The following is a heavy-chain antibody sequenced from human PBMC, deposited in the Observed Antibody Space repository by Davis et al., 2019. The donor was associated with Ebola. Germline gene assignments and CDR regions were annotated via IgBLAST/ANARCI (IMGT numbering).Heavy chain of an antibody. D-gene: IGHD4-17*01. Sequence: PGGSLRLSCVASGFTFSGYAMHWVRQAPGKGLEWVAVISYDGSNKYYADSVKGRFTISRDNSQNTLSLQMNSLRAEDTAVYFCARSDGRGGYGDHYKVAYWGQGTLVTVSS. J-gene: IGHJ4*02. CDR1: GFTFSGYA. CDR3: ARSDGRGGYGDHYKVAY. CDR2: ISYDGSNK. V-gene: IGHV3-30*04.